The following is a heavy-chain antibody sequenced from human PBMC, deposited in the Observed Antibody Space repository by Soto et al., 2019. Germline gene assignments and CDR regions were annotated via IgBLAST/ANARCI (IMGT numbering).Heavy chain of an antibody. V-gene: IGHV3-33*01. CDR1: GFTFSSYG. J-gene: IGHJ2*01. D-gene: IGHD6-13*01. CDR3: ARPYSSPDSGWYFDL. CDR2: IWYDGSNK. Sequence: QVQLVESGGGVVQPGRSLRLSCAASGFTFSSYGMHWVRQAPGKGLEWVAVIWYDGSNKYYADSVKGRFTISRDNSKNTLYLQMNSLRAEDTAVYYCARPYSSPDSGWYFDLWGRGTLVTVSS.